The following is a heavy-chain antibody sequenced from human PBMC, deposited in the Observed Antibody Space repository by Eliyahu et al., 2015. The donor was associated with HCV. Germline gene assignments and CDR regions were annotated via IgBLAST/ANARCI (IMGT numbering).Heavy chain of an antibody. V-gene: IGHV3-9*01. D-gene: IGHD5-12*01. Sequence: EVQLVESGGGLVQPGRSLRLSCAASGFNFXDYAMXWVRQAPGKGLGWVSGIVWNSGSLTYADSVKGRFTISRDNAKNSLYLEMNSLRVEDTALYYCAKDYVRRGFSYYGNWYFDLWGRGTLVTVSS. J-gene: IGHJ2*01. CDR3: AKDYVRRGFSYYGNWYFDL. CDR2: IVWNSGSL. CDR1: GFNFXDYA.